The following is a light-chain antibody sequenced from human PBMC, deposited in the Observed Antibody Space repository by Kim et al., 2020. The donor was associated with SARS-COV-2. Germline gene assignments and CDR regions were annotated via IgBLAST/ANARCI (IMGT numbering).Light chain of an antibody. V-gene: IGKV3-20*01. CDR1: QSVTSNY. Sequence: EIVLTQSPGTLSLSPGERATLSCRASQSVTSNYLAWYQQKPGQAPRLLIYGASSRATGIPDRFSGSGSGPDFTLTISSLEPEDFVVYYCQQYGSSPRTFGGGTKVDIK. CDR2: GAS. CDR3: QQYGSSPRT. J-gene: IGKJ4*01.